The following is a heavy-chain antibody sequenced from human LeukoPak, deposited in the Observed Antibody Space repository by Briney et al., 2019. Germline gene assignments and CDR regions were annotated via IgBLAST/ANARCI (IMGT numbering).Heavy chain of an antibody. J-gene: IGHJ4*02. CDR2: IWYDGSNK. Sequence: GRSLRLSCAASGFTFSSYGMHWVRQAPGKGLEWVAVIWYDGSNKYYADSVKGRFTISRDNSKNTLYLQMNSLRAEDTAVYYCARGGGSYPSPFDYWGQGTLVTVSS. CDR3: ARGGGSYPSPFDY. D-gene: IGHD1-26*01. CDR1: GFTFSSYG. V-gene: IGHV3-33*01.